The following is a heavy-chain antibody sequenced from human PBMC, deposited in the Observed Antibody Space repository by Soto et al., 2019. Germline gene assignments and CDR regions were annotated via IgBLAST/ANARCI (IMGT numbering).Heavy chain of an antibody. D-gene: IGHD5-18*01. CDR3: ARDAGYSYGPFAY. J-gene: IGHJ4*02. CDR2: ISSSSSTI. CDR1: GFTFSTYS. Sequence: GGSLRLSCAASGFTFSTYSMNWVRQAPGKGLEWVSYISSSSSTIYYTDSVKGRFTVSRDNAKNSLYLQMNSLRDEDTAVYYCARDAGYSYGPFAYWGQGTLVTVSS. V-gene: IGHV3-48*02.